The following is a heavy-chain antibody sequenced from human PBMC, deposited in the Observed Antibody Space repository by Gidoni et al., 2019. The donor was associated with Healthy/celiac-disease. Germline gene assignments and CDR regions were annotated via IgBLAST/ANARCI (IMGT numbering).Heavy chain of an antibody. CDR2: IKQDGSEK. V-gene: IGHV3-7*03. Sequence: SGFTFSSYWMSWVRQAPGKGLEWVANIKQDGSEKYYVASVKGRFTISRDNAKNSLYLQMNSLGAEDTAVYYCAREETAARGRGLFFDYWGQGTLVTVSS. CDR3: AREETAARGRGLFFDY. CDR1: GFTFSSYW. D-gene: IGHD6-6*01. J-gene: IGHJ4*02.